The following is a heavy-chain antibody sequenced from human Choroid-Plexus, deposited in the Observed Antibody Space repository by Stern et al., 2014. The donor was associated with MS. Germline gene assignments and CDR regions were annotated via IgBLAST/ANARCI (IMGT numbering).Heavy chain of an antibody. J-gene: IGHJ5*02. V-gene: IGHV3-30*18. CDR2: VSYDGSNK. Sequence: VQLVESGGGVVQPGRPLRLSCVASGFTFGSCAMHWVRQAPGKGLEWVAGVSYDGSNKYYADSVKGRFTISRDNSQNTLYMQMSSLRPEDTAVYYCAKDRQYLTYFFDHWGQGSLFTVYS. CDR3: AKDRQYLTYFFDH. D-gene: IGHD2/OR15-2a*01. CDR1: GFTFGSCA.